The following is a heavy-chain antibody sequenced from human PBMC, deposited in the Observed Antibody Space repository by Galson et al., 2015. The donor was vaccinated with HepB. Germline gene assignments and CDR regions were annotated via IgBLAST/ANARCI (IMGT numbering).Heavy chain of an antibody. Sequence: SLRLSCAASGFTFSDYYMSWIRQAPGKGLEWVAYISSSGNTIYYADSVKGRITISRDNVKKSLYLQMNSLRPEDMAVYYCARGAPAAGVQNFYYYYMDVWGQGTLVTVSS. CDR1: GFTFSDYY. V-gene: IGHV3-11*01. CDR2: ISSSGNTI. CDR3: ARGAPAAGVQNFYYYYMDV. D-gene: IGHD6-25*01. J-gene: IGHJ6*03.